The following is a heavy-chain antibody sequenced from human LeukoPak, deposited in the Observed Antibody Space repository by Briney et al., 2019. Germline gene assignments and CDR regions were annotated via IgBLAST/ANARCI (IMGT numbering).Heavy chain of an antibody. CDR3: ARDSRIQLWLGYYGMDV. Sequence: HPGGSLRLSCVVSGFTFSPYSMNWVRQAPGKGLEWVSYISSSSTTIYYADSVKGRFTISRDNAKNSLYLQINSLRDEDTAVYYCARDSRIQLWLGYYGMDVWGQGTTVTVSS. V-gene: IGHV3-48*02. CDR2: ISSSSTTI. J-gene: IGHJ6*02. CDR1: GFTFSPYS. D-gene: IGHD5-18*01.